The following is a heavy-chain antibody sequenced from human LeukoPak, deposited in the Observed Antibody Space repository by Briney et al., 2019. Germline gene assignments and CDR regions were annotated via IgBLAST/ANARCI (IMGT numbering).Heavy chain of an antibody. Sequence: GASLKVSCKASGYRFTDYYIHWVRQAPGQGLEWMGWINPASGMNPNSGGTYYAQKFRGRVTMTTDTSISTIYMGLSSLRSDDTAVYYCARVKKVLPEFEHWGQGSLLIVSS. CDR1: GYRFTDYY. D-gene: IGHD4/OR15-4a*01. J-gene: IGHJ4*02. V-gene: IGHV1-2*02. CDR3: ARVKKVLPEFEH. CDR2: INPASGMNPNSGGT.